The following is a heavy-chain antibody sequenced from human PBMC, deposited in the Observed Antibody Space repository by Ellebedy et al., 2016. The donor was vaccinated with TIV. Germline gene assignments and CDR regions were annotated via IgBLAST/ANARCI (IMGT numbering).Heavy chain of an antibody. V-gene: IGHV1-69*06. CDR2: IIPIFGTA. D-gene: IGHD4-17*01. CDR3: ASPRKRSRSGVTTFFYYYGMDV. CDR1: GGTFSSYA. Sequence: SVKVSXKASGGTFSSYAISWVRQAPGQGLEWLGGIIPIFGTANYAQKFQGRVTITADKSTSTAYMELSSLRSEDTAVYYCASPRKRSRSGVTTFFYYYGMDVWGQGTTVTASS. J-gene: IGHJ6*02.